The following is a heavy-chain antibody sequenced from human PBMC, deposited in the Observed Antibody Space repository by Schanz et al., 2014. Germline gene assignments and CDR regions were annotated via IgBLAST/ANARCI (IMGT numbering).Heavy chain of an antibody. CDR1: GFTFRNNW. V-gene: IGHV3-74*01. D-gene: IGHD6-19*01. J-gene: IGHJ5*02. Sequence: LVVESGGGLVQPGGSLRLSCAASGFTFRNNWMHWFRQGPGKGLSWVSRIDGEGGDTRYADSVKGRFTVFSDNARNMVFLQMNSLRVDDTGVYYCVRDERISSGVWFDPWGQGTLVTVSS. CDR3: VRDERISSGVWFDP. CDR2: IDGEGGDT.